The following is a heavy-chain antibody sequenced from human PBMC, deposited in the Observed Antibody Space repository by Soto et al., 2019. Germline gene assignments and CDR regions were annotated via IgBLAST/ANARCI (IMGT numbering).Heavy chain of an antibody. V-gene: IGHV3-43*01. Sequence: GGSLRLSCAASGFTFDDYTMHWVRQAPGKGLEWLSSISGDGDTTYYADSVKGRVTISRDNDKNTLYLQINSLTAGDTAVYYCAKGGTTTNIILDSWGPGTPVTVSS. CDR1: GFTFDDYT. J-gene: IGHJ4*02. CDR3: AKGGTTTNIILDS. D-gene: IGHD1-1*01. CDR2: ISGDGDTT.